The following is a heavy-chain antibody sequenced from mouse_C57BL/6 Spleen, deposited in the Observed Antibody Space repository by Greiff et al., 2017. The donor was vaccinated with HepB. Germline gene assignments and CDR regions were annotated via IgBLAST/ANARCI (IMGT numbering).Heavy chain of an antibody. D-gene: IGHD2-5*01. J-gene: IGHJ4*01. CDR2: INPSTGGT. CDR1: GYSFTGYY. Sequence: VHVKQSGPELVKPGASVKISCKASGYSFTGYYMNWVKQSPEKSLEWIGEINPSTGGTTYNQKFKAKATLTVDKSSSTAYMQLKSLTSEDSAVYYCARSYSNYYAMDYWGQGTSVTVSS. V-gene: IGHV1-42*01. CDR3: ARSYSNYYAMDY.